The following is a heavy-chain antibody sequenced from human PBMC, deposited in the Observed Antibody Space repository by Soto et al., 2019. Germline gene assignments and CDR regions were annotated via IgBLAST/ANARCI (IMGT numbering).Heavy chain of an antibody. D-gene: IGHD6-13*01. J-gene: IGHJ6*02. Sequence: HPGGSLRLSCAASGFTFNNYCMHWVRQAPGKGLEWLAVIWNDGSNSSYANSVKGRFTISRDNSKNTLYLQMSSLRAEDTAVYYCARRQIPPPTRGAANARGGMDVWGQGTTVTVSS. CDR2: IWNDGSNS. V-gene: IGHV3-33*01. CDR1: GFTFNNYC. CDR3: ARRQIPPPTRGAANARGGMDV.